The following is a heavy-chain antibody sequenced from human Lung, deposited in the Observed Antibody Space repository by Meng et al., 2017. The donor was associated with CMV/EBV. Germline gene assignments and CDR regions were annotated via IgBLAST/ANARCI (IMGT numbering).Heavy chain of an antibody. D-gene: IGHD3-10*01. J-gene: IGHJ5*02. V-gene: IGHV4-31*03. CDR1: GGSISSGGYY. CDR3: ARASYGSGSPLGESWFDP. Sequence: VHLTEAGPGRVNPSQTLSLTCTVSGGSISSGGYYWSWIRQHPGKGLEWIGYIHSSGSTYYNPSLRSRLTISVDTSKNQFSLKLSSVTAADTAVYYCARASYGSGSPLGESWFDPWGQGTLVTVSS. CDR2: IHSSGST.